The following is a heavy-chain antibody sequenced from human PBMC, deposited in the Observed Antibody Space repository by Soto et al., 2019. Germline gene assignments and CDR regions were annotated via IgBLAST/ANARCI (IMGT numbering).Heavy chain of an antibody. CDR1: CGSFSGHY. J-gene: IGHJ4*02. CDR2: INHSGSI. CDR3: ARGNGMILAVQGDAPDKKYLDS. Sequence: PSETLSLTCAVYCGSFSGHYWSWIRQPPGKGLEWIGEINHSGSINYNPSLKSRVTISVDTSKNQFSLKLRSVTAADTAIYYCARGNGMILAVQGDAPDKKYLDSWSQGTLVTVSS. D-gene: IGHD3-22*01. V-gene: IGHV4-34*01.